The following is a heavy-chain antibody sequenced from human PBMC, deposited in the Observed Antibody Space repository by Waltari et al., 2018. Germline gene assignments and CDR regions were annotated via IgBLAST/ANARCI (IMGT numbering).Heavy chain of an antibody. D-gene: IGHD6-19*01. Sequence: QVQLVQSGAEVKKPGASVTVSCKASGYTFTGYYLPWVRQAPGQGLEWMGWINPNSGGTNYAQKFQGWVTMTRDTSISTAYMELSRLRSDDTAVYYCARTEHSSGWYDYWGQGTLVTVSS. CDR2: INPNSGGT. CDR3: ARTEHSSGWYDY. CDR1: GYTFTGYY. J-gene: IGHJ4*02. V-gene: IGHV1-2*04.